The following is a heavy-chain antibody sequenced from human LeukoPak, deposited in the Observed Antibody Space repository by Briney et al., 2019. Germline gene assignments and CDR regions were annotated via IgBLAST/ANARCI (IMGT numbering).Heavy chain of an antibody. CDR1: GFTFSSYA. V-gene: IGHV3-23*01. J-gene: IGHJ5*02. CDR2: ISGSDGST. CDR3: ARDPPTVVTLNWFDP. Sequence: SGGSLRLSCAAPGFTFSSYAMSWVRQAPGKGLEWVSAISGSDGSTYYADSVKGRFTISRDNSKNTLYLQMNSLRAEDTAVYYCARDPPTVVTLNWFDPWGQGTLVTVSS. D-gene: IGHD4-23*01.